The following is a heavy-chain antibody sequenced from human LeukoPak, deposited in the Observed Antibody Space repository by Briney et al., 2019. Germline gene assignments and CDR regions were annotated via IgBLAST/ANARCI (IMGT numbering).Heavy chain of an antibody. J-gene: IGHJ6*03. V-gene: IGHV4-39*07. D-gene: IGHD3-10*01. Sequence: SETLSLTCTVSGGSISSSSYYWGWIRQPPGKGLEWIGSIYYSGSTYYNPSLKSRVTISVDTSKNQFSLKVSSVTAADTAVYYCARVFDSGSQAYFYYMDVWGKGTTVTISS. CDR2: IYYSGST. CDR1: GGSISSSSYY. CDR3: ARVFDSGSQAYFYYMDV.